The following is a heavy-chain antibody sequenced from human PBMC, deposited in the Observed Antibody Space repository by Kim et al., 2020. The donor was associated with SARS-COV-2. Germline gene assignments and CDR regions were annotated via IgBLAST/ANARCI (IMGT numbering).Heavy chain of an antibody. J-gene: IGHJ4*02. CDR3: TRGSSYYDSSGFDY. V-gene: IGHV3-49*02. Sequence: YAASVKGRFNISRDDSKSIAYLQMNSLKTEDTAVYYCTRGSSYYDSSGFDYWGQGTLVTVSS. D-gene: IGHD3-22*01.